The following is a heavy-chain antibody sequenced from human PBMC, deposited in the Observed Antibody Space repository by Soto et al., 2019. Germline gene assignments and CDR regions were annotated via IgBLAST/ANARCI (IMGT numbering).Heavy chain of an antibody. J-gene: IGHJ4*02. CDR1: GCTFTSYY. CDR2: INPSGGST. Sequence: ASVKVSCKASGCTFTSYYMHWVRQAPGQGLEWMGIINPSGGSTSYAQKFQGRVTMTRDTSTSTVYMELSSLRSEDTAVYYCARDNSIAARPDYYFDYWGQGTLVTVSS. V-gene: IGHV1-46*01. D-gene: IGHD6-6*01. CDR3: ARDNSIAARPDYYFDY.